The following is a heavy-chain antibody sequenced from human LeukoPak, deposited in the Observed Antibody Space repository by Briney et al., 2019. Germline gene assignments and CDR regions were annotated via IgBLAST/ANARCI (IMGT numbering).Heavy chain of an antibody. CDR1: GGSISSGGYY. CDR3: ARVPRSYYYYYYMDV. Sequence: SETLSLTCTVSGGSISSGGYYWSWIRQPPGKGLEWLGYIYYSGSSNYNPSLKSRVTISADTSKNQFSLKLSSVTAADTAVYYCARVPRSYYYYYYMDVWGKGTTVTVSS. V-gene: IGHV4-61*08. J-gene: IGHJ6*03. CDR2: IYYSGSS.